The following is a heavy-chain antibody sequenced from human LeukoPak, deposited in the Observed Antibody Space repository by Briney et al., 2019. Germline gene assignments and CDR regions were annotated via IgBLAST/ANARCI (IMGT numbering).Heavy chain of an antibody. D-gene: IGHD2-21*01. J-gene: IGHJ5*02. CDR1: GGSISGSSYY. CDR3: ARDIRWFDP. Sequence: SETLSLACTVSGGSISGSSYYWGWIRQPPGKGLEWIGSIYYSGSTYYNPSLKSRVTISVDTSKNQFSLKLSFVTAADTAVYYCARDIRWFDPWGQGTLVTVSS. V-gene: IGHV4-39*07. CDR2: IYYSGST.